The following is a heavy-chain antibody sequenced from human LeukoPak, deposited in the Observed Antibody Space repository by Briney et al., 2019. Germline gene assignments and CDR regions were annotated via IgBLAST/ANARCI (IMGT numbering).Heavy chain of an antibody. CDR1: GFTFSSYS. CDR3: ARFQSGSYYSDY. D-gene: IGHD1-26*01. CDR2: ITFSSSYV. V-gene: IGHV3-21*01. J-gene: IGHJ4*02. Sequence: PGGSLRLSCAASGFTFSSYSMSWVRQPPGKGLEWVSSITFSSSYVYYADSVKGRFTISRHNAKNSLYLQMDSLRDEDTAVYFCARFQSGSYYSDYWGQGTLVTVSS.